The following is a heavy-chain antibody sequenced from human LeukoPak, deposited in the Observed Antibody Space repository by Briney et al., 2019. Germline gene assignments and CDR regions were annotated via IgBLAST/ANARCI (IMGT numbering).Heavy chain of an antibody. CDR3: AKGVGSVTAAHFDY. J-gene: IGHJ4*02. CDR2: IKSITAGGTT. Sequence: GGSLRLSCAASGFTFSNAWMNWVRQAPGKGLDWVGRIKSITAGGTTDYAAPVKGRFTISRDDSKNMLYLQMDSLKTEDTAVYYCAKGVGSVTAAHFDYWGQGTLVTVSS. V-gene: IGHV3-15*01. D-gene: IGHD2-21*02. CDR1: GFTFSNAW.